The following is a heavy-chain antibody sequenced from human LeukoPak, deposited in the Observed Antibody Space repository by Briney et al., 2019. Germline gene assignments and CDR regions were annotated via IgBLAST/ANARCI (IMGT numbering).Heavy chain of an antibody. V-gene: IGHV1-2*02. J-gene: IGHJ4*02. CDR2: INPNTGDT. D-gene: IGHD2-15*01. CDR3: ATTTSYCSGGTCYLGY. CDR1: GYTFTGYY. Sequence: ASVKISCKTSGYTFTGYYMHWGRHAPGQGLEWGGWINPNTGDTNNTQEIQGRVTMTRDTSISTAYMEVSRLRYDDTAVYYCATTTSYCSGGTCYLGYWGQGTLVTVSS.